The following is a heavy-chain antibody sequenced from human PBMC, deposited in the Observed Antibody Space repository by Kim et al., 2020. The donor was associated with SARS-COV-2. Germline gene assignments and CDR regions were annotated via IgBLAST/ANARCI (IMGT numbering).Heavy chain of an antibody. CDR3: AKTGRTGWYLDL. Sequence: GGSLRLSCAASGFNFSYFAMTWVRPAPGKGLEWVSIFKATDGNRYYADSVKGRFTISRDNSESTLFLHMSSLRAEDTAVYYCAKTGRTGWYLDLGGR. CDR2: FKATDGNR. D-gene: IGHD1-1*01. CDR1: GFNFSYFA. J-gene: IGHJ2*01. V-gene: IGHV3-23*01.